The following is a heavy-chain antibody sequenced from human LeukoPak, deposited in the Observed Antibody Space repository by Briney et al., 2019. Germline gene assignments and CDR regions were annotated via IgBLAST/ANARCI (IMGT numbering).Heavy chain of an antibody. CDR2: IKQDGSEK. CDR3: AGGKRIAARLQPFDY. D-gene: IGHD6-6*01. J-gene: IGHJ4*02. V-gene: IGHV3-7*01. CDR1: GFTFSSYW. Sequence: GGSLRLSCAASGFTFSSYWMSWVRQAPGKGLEWVANIKQDGSEKYYVDSVKGRFTISRDNAKNSLYLQMNSLRAEDMAVYYCAGGKRIAARLQPFDYWGQGTLVTVSS.